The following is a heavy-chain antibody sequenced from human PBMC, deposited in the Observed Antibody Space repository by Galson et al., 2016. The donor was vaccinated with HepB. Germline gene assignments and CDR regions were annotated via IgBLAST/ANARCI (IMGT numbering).Heavy chain of an antibody. V-gene: IGHV3-74*03. CDR2: IERDGSNA. D-gene: IGHD2-2*02. CDR3: ASFPDCSGTTCYTVFDY. Sequence: SLRLSCAASGFDFSTSWMHWVRQPPGKGLEWLSRIERDGSNAEYATSVRGRFTISRDNGKSTLYLQMNSLRADDTAIYYCASFPDCSGTTCYTVFDYWGPGTLVSVAS. CDR1: GFDFSTSW. J-gene: IGHJ4*02.